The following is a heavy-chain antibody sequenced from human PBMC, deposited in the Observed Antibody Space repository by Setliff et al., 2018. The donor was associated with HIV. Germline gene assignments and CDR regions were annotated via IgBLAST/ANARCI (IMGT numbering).Heavy chain of an antibody. CDR3: VREVGYFDF. D-gene: IGHD1-26*01. CDR1: GGSLTGYY. Sequence: SETLSLTCTVSGGSLTGYYWSWIRQPPGKGLEWIGYIYFNGNTNLNPSLKSRLTMSVDTSKNQFSLKLNSVTAADTAVYYCVREVGYFDFWGRGTLVTVSS. CDR2: IYFNGNT. J-gene: IGHJ2*01. V-gene: IGHV4-59*01.